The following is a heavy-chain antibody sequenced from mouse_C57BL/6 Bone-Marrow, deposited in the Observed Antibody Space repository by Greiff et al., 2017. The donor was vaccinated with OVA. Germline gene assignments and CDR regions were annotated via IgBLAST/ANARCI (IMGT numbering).Heavy chain of an antibody. V-gene: IGHV1-39*01. CDR1: GYSFTDYN. CDR2: INPNYGTT. D-gene: IGHD1-1*01. J-gene: IGHJ1*03. Sequence: VQLQQSGPELVKPGASVKISCKASGYSFTDYNMNWVKQSNGKSLEWIGVINPNYGTTSYNQKFKGKATVTVDHSSSTAYMQLNSLTSEDSAVYYCAFYYGSSYRYFDVWGTGTTVTVSS. CDR3: AFYYGSSYRYFDV.